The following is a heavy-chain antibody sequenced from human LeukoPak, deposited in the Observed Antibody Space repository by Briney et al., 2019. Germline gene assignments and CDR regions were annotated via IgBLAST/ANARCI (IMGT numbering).Heavy chain of an antibody. J-gene: IGHJ4*02. CDR2: IIPILGIA. V-gene: IGHV1-69*04. CDR1: GGTFSSYA. D-gene: IGHD4-23*01. Sequence: GASVTVSCTASGGTFSSYAISWVRQAPGQGLEWMGRIIPILGIANYAQKFQGRVTITADKSTSTAYMELSSLRSEDTAVYYCASHDYGGTYTYFDYWGQGTLVTVSS. CDR3: ASHDYGGTYTYFDY.